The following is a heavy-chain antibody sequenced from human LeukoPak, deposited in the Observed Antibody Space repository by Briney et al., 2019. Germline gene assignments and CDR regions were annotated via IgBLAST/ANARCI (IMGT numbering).Heavy chain of an antibody. CDR1: GYTFTSYG. J-gene: IGHJ5*02. D-gene: IGHD2-2*01. CDR2: ISAYNGNT. V-gene: IGHV1-18*01. CDR3: ARDRPSGVVVPAAKSAPSDP. Sequence: ASVKVSCKASGYTFTSYGISWVRQAPGQGLEWMGWISAYNGNTNYAQKLQGRVTMTTDTSTSTAYMELRSLRSDDTAVYYFARDRPSGVVVPAAKSAPSDPGGQGTLVPVSS.